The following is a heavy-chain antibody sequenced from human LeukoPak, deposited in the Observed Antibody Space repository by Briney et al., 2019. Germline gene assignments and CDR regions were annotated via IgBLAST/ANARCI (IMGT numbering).Heavy chain of an antibody. CDR2: VHYSGST. CDR1: DGSITNYD. CDR3: ARGVLYYDILTGYSPRSYFDY. V-gene: IGHV4-59*01. Sequence: PSETLSLTCTVSDGSITNYDWSWVRQPPGKGLEFIGHVHYSGSTNYNPSLKSRVTISIDTSKNQFSLKLSSVTAADTAVYYCARGVLYYDILTGYSPRSYFDYWGQGTLVTVSS. J-gene: IGHJ4*02. D-gene: IGHD3-9*01.